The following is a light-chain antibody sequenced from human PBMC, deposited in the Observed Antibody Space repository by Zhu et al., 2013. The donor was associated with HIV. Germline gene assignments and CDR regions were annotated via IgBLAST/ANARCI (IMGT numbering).Light chain of an antibody. CDR1: NSNIGSNF. V-gene: IGLV1-44*01. J-gene: IGLJ3*02. CDR3: AAWDGSLNVGV. CDR2: RTG. Sequence: QSAVTQPPSASGTPGQRVSISCSGDNSNIGSNFVYWYQLLPGTAPRLLIFRTGQRPSGVPDRFSASKSGTSASLAISGLQSEDEADYYCAAWDGSLNVGVFGGGTKLTVL.